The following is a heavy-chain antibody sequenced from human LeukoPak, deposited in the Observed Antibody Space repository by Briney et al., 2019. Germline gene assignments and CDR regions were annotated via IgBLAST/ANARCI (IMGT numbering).Heavy chain of an antibody. CDR1: GGSISSYY. J-gene: IGHJ5*02. V-gene: IGHV4-4*07. D-gene: IGHD2-15*01. CDR2: IYTSGST. Sequence: SETLSLTCTVSGGSISSYYWSWIRQPAGKGLEWIGRIYTSGSTNYNPSLKSRVTMSVDTSKNQFSLKLSSVTAADTAVYYCARDRIVVGNNWFDPWGQGTLVTVSS. CDR3: ARDRIVVGNNWFDP.